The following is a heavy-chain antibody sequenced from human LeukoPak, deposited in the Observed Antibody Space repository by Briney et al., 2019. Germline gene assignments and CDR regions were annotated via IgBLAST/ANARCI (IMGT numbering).Heavy chain of an antibody. CDR3: ARDRGGVAAAGPFDY. CDR2: IYYSGST. Sequence: SETLSLTCTVSGGFISSYYWSWIRQPPGKGLGWIGYIYYSGSTNYNPSLKSRVTISVDTSKNQFSLKLSSVTAADTAVYYCARDRGGVAAAGPFDYWGQGTLVTVSS. CDR1: GGFISSYY. D-gene: IGHD6-13*01. J-gene: IGHJ4*02. V-gene: IGHV4-59*01.